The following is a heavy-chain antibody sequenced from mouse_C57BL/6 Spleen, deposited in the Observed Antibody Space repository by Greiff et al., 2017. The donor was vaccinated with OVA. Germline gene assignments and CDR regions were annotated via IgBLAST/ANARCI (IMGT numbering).Heavy chain of an antibody. CDR2: IYPGDGDT. CDR3: TTGYYGSEAY. V-gene: IGHV1-82*01. J-gene: IGHJ3*01. Sequence: VQLQQSGPELVKPGASVKISCKASGYAFSSSWMNWVKQRPGKGLEWIGRIYPGDGDTNYNGKFKGKATLTADKSSSTAYLQLSSLTSEDTAVYYCTTGYYGSEAYWGQGTLVTVSA. CDR1: GYAFSSSW. D-gene: IGHD1-1*01.